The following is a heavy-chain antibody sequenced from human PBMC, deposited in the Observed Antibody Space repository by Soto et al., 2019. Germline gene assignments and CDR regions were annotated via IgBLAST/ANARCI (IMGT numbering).Heavy chain of an antibody. CDR3: ARASAARIDY. D-gene: IGHD2-2*01. Sequence: SETLSLTCTVSGGSISSGGYYWSWIRQHPGKGLEWIGEINYSGSTNYNPSLKSRVTISVDTSKNQFSLKLSSVTAADTAVYYCARASAARIDYWGQGTLVTVSS. J-gene: IGHJ4*02. V-gene: IGHV4-39*07. CDR2: INYSGST. CDR1: GGSISSGGYY.